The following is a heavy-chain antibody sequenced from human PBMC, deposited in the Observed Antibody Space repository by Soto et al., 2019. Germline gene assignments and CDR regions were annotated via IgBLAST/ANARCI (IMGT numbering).Heavy chain of an antibody. CDR2: IMPNFSKT. Sequence: QVQLVQSGAEVKELGSSVKVSCKTSGGTFTTSSFVWIRQGPGQGLEWMGGIMPNFSKTNLAPKFQGRVTFTADESTRTVYMELSGLRSEDTAIYYCATDVVRSIGGGNSWGQGTLVTVSS. CDR3: ATDVVRSIGGGNS. J-gene: IGHJ4*02. D-gene: IGHD3-10*01. V-gene: IGHV1-69*01. CDR1: GGTFTTSS.